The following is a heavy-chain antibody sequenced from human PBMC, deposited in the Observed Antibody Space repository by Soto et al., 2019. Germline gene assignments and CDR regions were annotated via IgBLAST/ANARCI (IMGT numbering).Heavy chain of an antibody. CDR1: GFTFSSYS. V-gene: IGHV3-21*01. CDR2: ISSSSSYI. CDR3: ARDLIAPYYFDY. J-gene: IGHJ4*02. Sequence: GGSLRLSCAASGFTFSSYSMNWVRQAPGKGLEWVSSISSSSSYIYYADSVKGRFTISRDNAKNSLYLQMNSLRAEDTAVYYCARDLIAPYYFDYWGQGTLVTVSS.